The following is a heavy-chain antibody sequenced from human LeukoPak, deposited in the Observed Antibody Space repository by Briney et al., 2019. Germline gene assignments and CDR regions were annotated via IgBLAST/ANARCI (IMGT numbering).Heavy chain of an antibody. CDR1: GASFSNYY. J-gene: IGHJ4*02. Sequence: SETLSLTCVVYGASFSNYYWSWIRQPPGKGLEWIGEINHPGSTNYNPSLKSRVTISVDMSKNQFSLKLSSVTAADTAVYYCASSVVVPSAADYWGQGTLVTVSS. D-gene: IGHD2-2*01. CDR3: ASSVVVPSAADY. V-gene: IGHV4-34*01. CDR2: INHPGST.